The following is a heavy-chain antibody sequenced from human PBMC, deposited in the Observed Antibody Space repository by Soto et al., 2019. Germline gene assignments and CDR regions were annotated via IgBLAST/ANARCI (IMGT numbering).Heavy chain of an antibody. V-gene: IGHV3-30-3*01. CDR1: GFTFSSYA. J-gene: IGHJ4*02. D-gene: IGHD3-22*01. CDR2: ISYDGSNK. CDR3: ARGAGTYYYDSSGFESFDY. Sequence: GGSLRLSCAASGFTFSSYAMHWVRQAPGKGLEWVAVISYDGSNKYYADSVKGRFTISRDNSKNTLYLQMNSLRAEDTAVYYCARGAGTYYYDSSGFESFDYWGQGTLVTVS.